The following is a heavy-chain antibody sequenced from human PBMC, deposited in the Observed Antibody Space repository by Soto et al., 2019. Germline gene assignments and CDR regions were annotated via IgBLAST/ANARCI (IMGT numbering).Heavy chain of an antibody. D-gene: IGHD5-12*01. J-gene: IGHJ6*02. V-gene: IGHV5-51*01. CDR2: IYPGDSDT. CDR1: GYSFTSYW. Sequence: GESLKISCKGSGYSFTSYWIGWVRQMPGKGLEWMGIIYPGDSDTRYSPSFQGQVTISADKSISTAYLQWSSLKASDTAMYYCARRDSGYDFGGFKYYYYGMYVWGQGTTVTVSS. CDR3: ARRDSGYDFGGFKYYYYGMYV.